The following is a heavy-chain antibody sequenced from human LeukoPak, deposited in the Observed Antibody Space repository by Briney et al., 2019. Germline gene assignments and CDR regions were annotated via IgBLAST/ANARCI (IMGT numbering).Heavy chain of an antibody. CDR2: IKSKADGETT. D-gene: IGHD2-15*01. Sequence: GGSLRLSCAASGFTFSSYGMHWVRQAPGKGLEWVGRIKSKADGETTDHAAPVKGRFTISRDDSENTLYLQMNSLKTEDTVIYFCTTLISYGMDVWGQGTTVTVSS. V-gene: IGHV3-15*01. J-gene: IGHJ6*02. CDR1: GFTFSSYG. CDR3: TTLISYGMDV.